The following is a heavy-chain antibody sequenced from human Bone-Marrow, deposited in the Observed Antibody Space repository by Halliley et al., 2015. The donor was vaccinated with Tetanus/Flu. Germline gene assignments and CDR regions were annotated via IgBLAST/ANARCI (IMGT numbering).Heavy chain of an antibody. CDR2: IYYSGST. CDR1: GVSIKSGGYY. D-gene: IGHD3-22*01. Sequence: LRLSCAVSGVSIKSGGYYWSWIRQPPGKGLEWIGYIYYSGSTYYNPSLKSRVTISVDTSKNQFSLKLSSVTAADTAVYYCARDSHSYASSGYYYGLPHYRGQGTLVSVSS. V-gene: IGHV4-31*11. J-gene: IGHJ4*02. CDR3: ARDSHSYASSGYYYGLPHY.